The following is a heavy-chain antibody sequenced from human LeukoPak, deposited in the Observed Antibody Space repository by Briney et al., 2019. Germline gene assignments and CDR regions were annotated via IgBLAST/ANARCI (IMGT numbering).Heavy chain of an antibody. V-gene: IGHV1-69*06. Sequence: ASVKVSCKASGGTFSSYAISWVRQAPGQGLEWMGGIIPIFGTANYAQKFQGRVTITADKSTSTAYMELSSLRSEDTAVYYCARGYSGYDANYYYYYYMDVWGKGTTVTISS. CDR3: ARGYSGYDANYYYYYYMDV. CDR2: IIPIFGTA. CDR1: GGTFSSYA. J-gene: IGHJ6*03. D-gene: IGHD5-12*01.